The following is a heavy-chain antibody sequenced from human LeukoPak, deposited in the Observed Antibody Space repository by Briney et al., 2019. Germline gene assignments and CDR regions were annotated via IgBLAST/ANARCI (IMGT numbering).Heavy chain of an antibody. Sequence: GGSLRLSCAASGLSFSDFSDYYMSWIRQAPGKGLEWVSYISATSTTINYADSVKGRFTMSRDNAKNSLYLQMNSLRAEDTAVYYCARDRLSNGYDYWGQGTLVTVSS. D-gene: IGHD5-24*01. CDR2: ISATSTTI. CDR1: GLSFSDFSDYY. CDR3: ARDRLSNGYDY. J-gene: IGHJ4*02. V-gene: IGHV3-11*04.